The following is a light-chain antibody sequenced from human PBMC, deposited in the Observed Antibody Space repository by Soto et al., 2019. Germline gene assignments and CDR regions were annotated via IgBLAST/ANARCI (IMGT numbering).Light chain of an antibody. CDR3: SSYTSSNTPYCV. CDR1: SSDVGGYNY. V-gene: IGLV2-14*01. Sequence: QSALTQPASVSGSPGQSITISCTGTSSDVGGYNYVSWYQQHTGKAPKLMIYDVSNRPSGVSNRFSGSKSGNTASLTISGLQAEDEAEYYCSSYTSSNTPYCVFGGGPQLTVL. CDR2: DVS. J-gene: IGLJ3*02.